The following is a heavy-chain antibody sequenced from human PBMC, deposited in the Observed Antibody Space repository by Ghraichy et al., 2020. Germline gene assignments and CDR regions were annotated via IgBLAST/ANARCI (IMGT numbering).Heavy chain of an antibody. CDR1: GGSINTYY. D-gene: IGHD1-14*01. J-gene: IGHJ4*02. Sequence: SETLSLTCTVSGGSINTYYWSWIRQPPGKGLEWIGYISYRESANYNPSLKSRVTISMDTSKKQFSLKVISVTAADTAVYYCARGGLAEFDSWGQGTRVTVSS. CDR2: ISYRESA. CDR3: ARGGLAEFDS. V-gene: IGHV4-59*01.